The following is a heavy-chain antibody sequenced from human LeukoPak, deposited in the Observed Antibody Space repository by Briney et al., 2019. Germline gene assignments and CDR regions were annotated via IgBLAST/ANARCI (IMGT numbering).Heavy chain of an antibody. CDR1: GFTFSSYS. V-gene: IGHV3-21*01. Sequence: PGGSLRLSCAASGFTFSSYSMNWVRQAPGKGLEWVSSISSSSSYIYYADSVKGRFTISRDNAKNSLYLQMNSLRAEDTAVYYCARGTRAAAGTLFYWGQGTLVTVSS. D-gene: IGHD6-13*01. CDR3: ARGTRAAAGTLFY. CDR2: ISSSSSYI. J-gene: IGHJ4*02.